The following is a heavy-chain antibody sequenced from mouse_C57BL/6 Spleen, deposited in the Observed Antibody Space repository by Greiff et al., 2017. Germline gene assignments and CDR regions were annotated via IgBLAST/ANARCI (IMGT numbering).Heavy chain of an antibody. CDR2: IDPETGGT. CDR1: GYSFTDYE. Sequence: VQLQESGAELVRPGASVTLSCKASGYSFTDYEMHWVKQTPVHGLEWIGAIDPETGGTDYNQKFKGKAILTADKSSSTAYMELRSLTSEDSDVYYCTGRRYAMDYWGQGTSVTVSS. CDR3: TGRRYAMDY. J-gene: IGHJ4*01. V-gene: IGHV1-15*01.